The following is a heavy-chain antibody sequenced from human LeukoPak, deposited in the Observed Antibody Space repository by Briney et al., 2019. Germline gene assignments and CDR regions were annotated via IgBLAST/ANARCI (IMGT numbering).Heavy chain of an antibody. D-gene: IGHD6-19*01. CDR1: GYTFTSYG. CDR2: MNPNSGNT. V-gene: IGHV1-8*03. CDR3: ASGGLVGSGGTFDY. J-gene: IGHJ4*02. Sequence: ASAKVSCKASGYTFTSYGISWVRQAPGQGLEWMGWMNPNSGNTGYAQKFQGRVTITRNTSISTAYMELSSLRSEDTAVYYCASGGLVGSGGTFDYWGQGTLVTVSS.